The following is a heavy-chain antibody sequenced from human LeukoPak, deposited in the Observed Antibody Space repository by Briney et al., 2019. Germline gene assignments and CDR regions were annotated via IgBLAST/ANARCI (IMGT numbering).Heavy chain of an antibody. Sequence: GASVKVSCKASGGTFSSYSISWVRQAPGQGLEWMGWISPYNGNTNYAQKLQGRVTMTADTSTTTAYMDLRGLRSDDTAVYYCARDRSSWLIDAFDIWGQGTMVTVSS. CDR3: ARDRSSWLIDAFDI. V-gene: IGHV1-18*04. CDR1: GGTFSSYS. CDR2: ISPYNGNT. D-gene: IGHD6-13*01. J-gene: IGHJ3*02.